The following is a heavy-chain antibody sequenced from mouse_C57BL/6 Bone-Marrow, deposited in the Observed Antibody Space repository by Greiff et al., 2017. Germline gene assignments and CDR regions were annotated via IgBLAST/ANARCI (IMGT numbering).Heavy chain of an antibody. CDR2: IDPSDSYT. CDR3: AREGYYGSSCFDY. D-gene: IGHD1-1*01. Sequence: VQLQQPGAELVKPGASVKLSCKASGYTFTSYWMQWVKQRPGQGLEWIGEIDPSDSYTNYNQKFKGKATFTVDTSSSTAYMQLSSLTSEDSAVYYCAREGYYGSSCFDYWGQGTTLTVSS. CDR1: GYTFTSYW. V-gene: IGHV1-50*01. J-gene: IGHJ2*01.